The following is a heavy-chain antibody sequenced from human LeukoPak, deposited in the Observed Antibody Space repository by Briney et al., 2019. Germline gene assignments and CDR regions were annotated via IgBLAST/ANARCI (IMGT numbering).Heavy chain of an antibody. V-gene: IGHV1-24*01. J-gene: IGHJ4*02. CDR1: GYTLTELS. Sequence: ASVKVSCKVSGYTLTELSMHWVRQAPGKGLEGMGGFDPEDGETIYAQKFQGRVTITEDTSTDTAYMELSRLRSEDTAVYYCARGVVGAMYDYWGQGTLVTVPS. D-gene: IGHD1-26*01. CDR3: ARGVVGAMYDY. CDR2: FDPEDGET.